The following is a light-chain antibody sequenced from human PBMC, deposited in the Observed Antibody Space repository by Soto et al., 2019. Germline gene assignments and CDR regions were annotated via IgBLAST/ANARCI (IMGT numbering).Light chain of an antibody. Sequence: EIELTQSPATLSLSPGEKATLSCRASQSLNSYLAWYQQKPGQAPRLLIHDASYRTTGTPARFSGSGSGTDFTLTISSLDPEDFAVYYCRPRYGFTFGPGTIVDI. CDR3: RPRYGFT. CDR1: QSLNSY. CDR2: DAS. J-gene: IGKJ3*01. V-gene: IGKV3-11*01.